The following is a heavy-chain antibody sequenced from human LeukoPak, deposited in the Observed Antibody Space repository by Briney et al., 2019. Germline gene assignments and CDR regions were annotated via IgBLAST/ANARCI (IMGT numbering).Heavy chain of an antibody. D-gene: IGHD3-10*01. Sequence: SETLSLTCTVSGGSISSYYWSWIRQPPGKGLEWIGYIYYSGSTNYNPSLKSRVTISVDTSKNQFSLKLSSVTAADTTVYYCARGLSLTMVRGAGYYFDYWGQGTLVTVSS. CDR2: IYYSGST. V-gene: IGHV4-59*01. J-gene: IGHJ4*02. CDR1: GGSISSYY. CDR3: ARGLSLTMVRGAGYYFDY.